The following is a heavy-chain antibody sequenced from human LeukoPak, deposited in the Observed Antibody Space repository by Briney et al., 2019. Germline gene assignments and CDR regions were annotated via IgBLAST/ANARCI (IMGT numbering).Heavy chain of an antibody. CDR1: GGSISSGSYY. V-gene: IGHV4-61*01. J-gene: IGHJ3*02. Sequence: SQTLSLTCTVSGGSISSGSYYWSWIRQPPGKGLEWIGYIYYSGSTNYNPSLKSRVTISVDTSKNQFSLKLGSVTAADTAVYYCARDTSGDCGGDCSFAFDIWGQGTMVTVSS. CDR2: IYYSGST. CDR3: ARDTSGDCGGDCSFAFDI. D-gene: IGHD2-21*02.